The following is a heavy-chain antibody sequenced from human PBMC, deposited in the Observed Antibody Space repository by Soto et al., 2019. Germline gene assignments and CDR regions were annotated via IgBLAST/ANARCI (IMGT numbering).Heavy chain of an antibody. J-gene: IGHJ5*02. CDR1: GYSFTSYW. V-gene: IGHV5-51*01. D-gene: IGHD3-22*01. CDR3: ATYYYDSSGYYVENWFDP. Sequence: PGESLKISCKGTGYSFTSYWIGWLRQMPWKGLEWMGIIYPGDSDTRYSPSFQGQVTISADKSISTAYLQWSSLKASGTAMYYCATYYYDSSGYYVENWFDPWGQGTLVTVSS. CDR2: IYPGDSDT.